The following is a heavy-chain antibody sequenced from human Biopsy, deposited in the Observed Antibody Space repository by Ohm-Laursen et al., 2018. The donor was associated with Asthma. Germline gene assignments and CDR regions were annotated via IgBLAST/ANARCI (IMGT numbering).Heavy chain of an antibody. Sequence: SLRLSCAASGFTFGGYAMSWVRQVPGKGLEWVANIKHDGTEKNHVDSLKGRLTISRDNAKNSLYLQMNSLRAEDTAVYYCARTFHFWSPYHAEHYQLWGQGTLVTVSS. D-gene: IGHD3-3*02. CDR2: IKHDGTEK. CDR3: ARTFHFWSPYHAEHYQL. CDR1: GFTFGGYA. V-gene: IGHV3-7*01. J-gene: IGHJ1*01.